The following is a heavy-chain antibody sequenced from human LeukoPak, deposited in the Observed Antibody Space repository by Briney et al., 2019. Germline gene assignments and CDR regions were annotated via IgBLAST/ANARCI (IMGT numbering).Heavy chain of an antibody. D-gene: IGHD3-16*02. V-gene: IGHV3-11*01. CDR3: AKRGRMITFGGVISN. Sequence: GGSLRLPCAASGFTFSDYYVSWIRQAPGKGLEWVSYISSSGSTIYYADSVKGRFTISRDNAKNSLYLQMNSLRAEDTAVYYCAKRGRMITFGGVISNWGQGTLVTVSS. CDR2: ISSSGSTI. CDR1: GFTFSDYY. J-gene: IGHJ4*02.